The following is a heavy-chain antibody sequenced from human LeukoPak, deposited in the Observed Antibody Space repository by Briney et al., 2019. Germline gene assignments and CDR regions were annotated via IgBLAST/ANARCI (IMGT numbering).Heavy chain of an antibody. CDR2: ISSDGSST. CDR3: GRESSSSSWYGIDH. J-gene: IGHJ4*01. D-gene: IGHD6-13*01. CDR1: GFTFSTYW. Sequence: PGGSLRRSCAASGFTFSTYWMHWVRQAPGKGLVWLSRISSDGSSTNYADSVKGRFTISRDNAKNTLYLQMNSLRVEDTAVYYCGRESSSSSWYGIDHWGHGTLVIVSS. V-gene: IGHV3-74*01.